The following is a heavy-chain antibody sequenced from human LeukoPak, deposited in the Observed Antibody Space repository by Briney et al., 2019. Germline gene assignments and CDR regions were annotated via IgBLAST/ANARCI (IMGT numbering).Heavy chain of an antibody. J-gene: IGHJ4*02. CDR1: GFTFSSYA. D-gene: IGHD6-19*01. CDR3: AKDARRSSGWWFFDH. V-gene: IGHV3-23*01. CDR2: ISAGGDRT. Sequence: PGGSLTLSCAASGFTFSSYALSWVRQAPRQGLEWVSAISAGGDRTYYADSVSGRFTLSRDKSKNTLYLQMNSLRAEDTVVYYCAKDARRSSGWWFFDHWGQGTLVAVSS.